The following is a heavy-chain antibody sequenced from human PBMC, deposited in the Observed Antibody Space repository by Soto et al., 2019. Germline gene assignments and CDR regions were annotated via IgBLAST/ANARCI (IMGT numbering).Heavy chain of an antibody. CDR2: VNPSGGHT. CDR1: GDTFTDYY. V-gene: IGHV1-46*01. J-gene: IGHJ4*02. Sequence: QVQLMQSGAEVKKPGASVKVSCKASGDTFTDYYIHWVRQAPGQGLEWMGTVNPSGGHTTYAQHLLGRVTMTRDTSTSHPYMELTSLTSDDTARYYCARGGHVVVVTAALDYWGQGTLVTVSS. D-gene: IGHD2-21*02. CDR3: ARGGHVVVVTAALDY.